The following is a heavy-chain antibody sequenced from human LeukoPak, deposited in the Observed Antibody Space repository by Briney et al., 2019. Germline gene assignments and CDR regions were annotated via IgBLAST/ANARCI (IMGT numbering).Heavy chain of an antibody. D-gene: IGHD2-15*01. J-gene: IGHJ5*02. CDR3: ARHRCSGGSCYPMNWFDP. Sequence: SETLSLTCTVSGYSISSSYYWSWIRQPPGKGLEWIGEINHSGSTNYNPSLKSRVTISVDTSKNQFSLKLSSVTAADTAVYYCARHRCSGGSCYPMNWFDPWGQGTLVTVSS. V-gene: IGHV4-38-2*02. CDR1: GYSISSSYY. CDR2: INHSGST.